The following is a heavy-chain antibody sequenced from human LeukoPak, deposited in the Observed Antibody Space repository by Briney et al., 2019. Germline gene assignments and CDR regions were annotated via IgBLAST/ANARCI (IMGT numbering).Heavy chain of an antibody. CDR3: ARAVTTVTRFNWFDP. CDR1: GGTFSSYA. J-gene: IGHJ5*02. Sequence: ASVKVSCKASGGTFSSYAISWVRQAPGQGLEWMGRIIPILGIANYAQKFQGRVTITADKSTSTAYMELSSLRSEDTAVYHCARAVTTVTRFNWFDPWGQGTLVTVSS. CDR2: IIPILGIA. V-gene: IGHV1-69*04. D-gene: IGHD4-17*01.